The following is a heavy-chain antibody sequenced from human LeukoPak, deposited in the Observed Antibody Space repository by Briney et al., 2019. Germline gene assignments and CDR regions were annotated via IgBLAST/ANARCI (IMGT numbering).Heavy chain of an antibody. CDR1: GYTFTSYG. V-gene: IGHV1-18*01. J-gene: IGHJ4*02. CDR3: ARDQLPYYYDSSGYALDY. Sequence: ASVKVSCKASGYTFTSYGISWVRQAPGQGLEWMGWISAYNGNTNYAQKLQGRVTMTTDTSTSTAYMELRSLRSDDTAVYYCARDQLPYYYDSSGYALDYWGQGTLVTVSS. CDR2: ISAYNGNT. D-gene: IGHD3-22*01.